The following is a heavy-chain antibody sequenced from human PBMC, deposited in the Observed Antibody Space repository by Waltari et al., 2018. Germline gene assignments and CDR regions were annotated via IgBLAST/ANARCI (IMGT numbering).Heavy chain of an antibody. CDR2: INPNSGGT. CDR3: AREGGSYDSSGYYFHWFDP. D-gene: IGHD3-22*01. Sequence: QVQLVQSGAEVKKPGASVKVSCKASGYTFTGYYMHWLRQAPGQGLEWMGWINPNSGGTNYAQKFQGRVTMTRDTSISTAYMELSRLRSDDTAVYYCAREGGSYDSSGYYFHWFDPWGQGTLVTVSS. V-gene: IGHV1-2*02. J-gene: IGHJ5*02. CDR1: GYTFTGYY.